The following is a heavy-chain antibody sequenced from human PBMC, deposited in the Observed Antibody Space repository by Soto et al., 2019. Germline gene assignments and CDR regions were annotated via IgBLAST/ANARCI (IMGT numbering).Heavy chain of an antibody. CDR2: IWYDGSNK. CDR1: GFTFSSYG. J-gene: IGHJ3*02. Sequence: QVQLVESGGGVVQPGRSLRLSCAASGFTFSSYGMHWVRQAPGKGLEWVAVIWYDGSNKYYADSVKGRFTISRDNSKNTLYLQMNSPRAEDTAVYYCARDGGSDDAFDIWGQGTMVTVSS. CDR3: ARDGGSDDAFDI. D-gene: IGHD1-26*01. V-gene: IGHV3-33*01.